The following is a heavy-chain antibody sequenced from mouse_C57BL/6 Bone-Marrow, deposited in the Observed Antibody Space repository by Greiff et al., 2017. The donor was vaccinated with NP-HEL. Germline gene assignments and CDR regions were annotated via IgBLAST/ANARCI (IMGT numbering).Heavy chain of an antibody. Sequence: QVQLQQPGAELVKPGASVKLSCKASGSTFTSYWMQWVKQRPGPGLEWIGEIDPSDSYTNYNPKFKGKATLTVDTSSSTAYMQLSSLTSEDSAVYYCARVIYYDYDDGFDYWGQGTTLTVSS. V-gene: IGHV1-50*01. J-gene: IGHJ2*01. CDR1: GSTFTSYW. CDR3: ARVIYYDYDDGFDY. CDR2: IDPSDSYT. D-gene: IGHD2-4*01.